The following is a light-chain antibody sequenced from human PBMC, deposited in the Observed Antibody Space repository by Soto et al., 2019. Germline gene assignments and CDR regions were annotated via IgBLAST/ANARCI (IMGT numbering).Light chain of an antibody. J-gene: IGLJ3*02. CDR3: TSYSRYRVLV. CDR2: EVS. Sequence: ALTQPASVSWSLGQSITISCTGTSSDIGGYKYVSWYQQHPGKAPKLIIFEVSNRPSGVSDRFSGSNSGNTASLTISGLQAEDEADYYCTSYSRYRVLVFGGGTKVTVL. CDR1: SSDIGGYKY. V-gene: IGLV2-14*01.